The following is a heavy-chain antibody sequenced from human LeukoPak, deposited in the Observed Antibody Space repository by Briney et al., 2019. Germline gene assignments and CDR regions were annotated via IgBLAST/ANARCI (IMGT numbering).Heavy chain of an antibody. V-gene: IGHV3-21*01. CDR2: ISSSSYI. CDR3: AREIAAANYYYYYGMDV. J-gene: IGHJ6*02. Sequence: GGSLRLSCAASGFTFSSYSMNWVRQAPGKGLEWVSSISSSSYIYYADSVKGRFTISRDNAKNSLYLQMNSLRAEDTAVYYCAREIAAANYYYYYGMDVWGQGTTVTVSS. CDR1: GFTFSSYS. D-gene: IGHD6-13*01.